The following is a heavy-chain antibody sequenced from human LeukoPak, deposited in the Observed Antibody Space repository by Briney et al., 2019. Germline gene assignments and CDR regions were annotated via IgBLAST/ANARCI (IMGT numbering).Heavy chain of an antibody. CDR1: GFTFSSYS. D-gene: IGHD3-10*01. V-gene: IGHV3-48*01. J-gene: IGHJ5*02. CDR2: ISSASNTI. Sequence: GESLRLSCAASGFTFSSYSMNWVRQAPGRGMEWVSYISSASNTIYYADSVKGRFTISRDNAKNSLYLQMNSLRAEDTAMYYCARDGWFGDYNWFDPWGQGTLVTVSS. CDR3: ARDGWFGDYNWFDP.